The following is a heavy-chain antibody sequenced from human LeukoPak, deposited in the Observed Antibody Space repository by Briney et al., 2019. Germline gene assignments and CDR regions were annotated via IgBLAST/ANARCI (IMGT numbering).Heavy chain of an antibody. CDR2: IYPGDSET. CDR1: GYNFSNFW. CDR3: ARHIETNMVRRPFPI. J-gene: IGHJ3*02. V-gene: IGHV5-51*01. Sequence: GESLKISCHGSGYNFSNFWIGWVRQMPGKGLEWMGIIYPGDSETRYNPTFQGQVTMSADKSVSAAYLQWTRLTASDTAIYYCARHIETNMVRRPFPIWGQGTMLTVSS. D-gene: IGHD3-10*01.